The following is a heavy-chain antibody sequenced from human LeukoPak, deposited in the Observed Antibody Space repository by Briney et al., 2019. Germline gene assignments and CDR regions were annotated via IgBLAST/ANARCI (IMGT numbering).Heavy chain of an antibody. V-gene: IGHV4-61*08. CDR2: IYYSGST. Sequence: SETLSLTCTASGGSISSGGYYRSWIRQHPGKGLEWIGYIYYSGSTNSNPSLKSRVTISVDTSKNQFSLNLSSVTAADTAVYYCARHAYTYAQSLLSLDYWGQGTLVTVSS. J-gene: IGHJ4*02. CDR1: GGSISSGGYY. D-gene: IGHD5-18*01. CDR3: ARHAYTYAQSLLSLDY.